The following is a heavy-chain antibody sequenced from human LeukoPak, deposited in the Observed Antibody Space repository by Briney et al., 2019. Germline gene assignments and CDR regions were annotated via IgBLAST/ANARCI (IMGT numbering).Heavy chain of an antibody. CDR1: GYTFTSYY. D-gene: IGHD3-10*01. J-gene: IGHJ4*02. V-gene: IGHV1-8*03. CDR2: MNPNSGNT. CDR3: ARAVPGPLSY. Sequence: ASVKVSCKASGYTFTSYYMHWVRQATGQGLEWMGWMNPNSGNTGYAQKFQGRVTITRNTSISTAYMELSSLRSEDTAVYYCARAVPGPLSYWGQGTLVTVSS.